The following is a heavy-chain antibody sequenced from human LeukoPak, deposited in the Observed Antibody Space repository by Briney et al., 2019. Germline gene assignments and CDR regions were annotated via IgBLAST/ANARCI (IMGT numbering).Heavy chain of an antibody. Sequence: GGALEISWKGAGCTFAAYWIAWGRQMPGKGLEGMGIIYPGDSDTRYSPSFQGQVTISADKSISTAYLQWSSLKASDAAMYYCARRVGTQYYFDYWGQGTLVTVSS. V-gene: IGHV5-51*01. CDR1: GCTFAAYW. D-gene: IGHD7-27*01. J-gene: IGHJ4*02. CDR3: ARRVGTQYYFDY. CDR2: IYPGDSDT.